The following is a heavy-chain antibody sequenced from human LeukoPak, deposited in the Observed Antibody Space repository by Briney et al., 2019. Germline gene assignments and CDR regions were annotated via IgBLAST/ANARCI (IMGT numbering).Heavy chain of an antibody. CDR2: ISGRGGNT. J-gene: IGHJ5*01. V-gene: IGHV3-23*01. Sequence: GGSLRLPCAAPGLTFNNYALTRIRQAPGKGLEWDSSISGRGGNTYYADSVKGRFTISRDDSKNTLFLQMNSLRAEDTAVYYCATGCSDSLRSPLDSWGQGTLVTVSS. CDR3: ATGCSDSLRSPLDS. D-gene: IGHD3-22*01. CDR1: GLTFNNYA.